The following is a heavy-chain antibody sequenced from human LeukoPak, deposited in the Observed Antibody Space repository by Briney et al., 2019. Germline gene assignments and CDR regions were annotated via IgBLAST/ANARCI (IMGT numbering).Heavy chain of an antibody. CDR1: GFTFSTYL. D-gene: IGHD2-21*02. Sequence: PGGSLRLSCAASGFTFSTYLMHWVRQAPGKGLVWVSRIHGDGISTTYADSVKGRFTISRDNAKNTLYLQMNSLRPEDTALYHCAKEVDCPSDCLFFHSWGQGTLVTVSS. CDR3: AKEVDCPSDCLFFHS. V-gene: IGHV3-74*01. CDR2: IHGDGIST. J-gene: IGHJ4*02.